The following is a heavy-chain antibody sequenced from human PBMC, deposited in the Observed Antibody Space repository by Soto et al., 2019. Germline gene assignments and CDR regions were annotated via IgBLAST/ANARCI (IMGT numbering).Heavy chain of an antibody. CDR2: IFYSGGT. Sequence: PSETLSLTCTVPGDSFTTFYWSWVRQAPGKDLEWIGYIFYSGGTNYNPSFKGRVTMAIDTSKRQFSLNLTSVTAADTAVYFCERRRYTHGIDYWGQGTMVTVYS. CDR3: ERRRYTHGIDY. D-gene: IGHD5-18*01. CDR1: GDSFTTFY. J-gene: IGHJ4*02. V-gene: IGHV4-59*08.